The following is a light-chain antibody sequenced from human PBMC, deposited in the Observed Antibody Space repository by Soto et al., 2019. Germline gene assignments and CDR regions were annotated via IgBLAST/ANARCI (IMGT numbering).Light chain of an antibody. CDR2: AAS. CDR3: LQDYNYPRT. V-gene: IGKV1-6*01. J-gene: IGKJ1*01. Sequence: AIQMTQSPSSVSASVGDRVTITCRASQGIRNDLSWYRQKVGKAPKLLIYAASSLQSGVPSRFSGSGSGTDFTLTISSLQPEDFATYYCLQDYNYPRTFGQGTKVEIK. CDR1: QGIRND.